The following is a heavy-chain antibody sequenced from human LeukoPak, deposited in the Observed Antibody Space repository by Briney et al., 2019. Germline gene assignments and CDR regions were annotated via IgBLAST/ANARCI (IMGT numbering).Heavy chain of an antibody. V-gene: IGHV3-23*01. D-gene: IGHD6-13*01. J-gene: IGHJ4*02. Sequence: GGSLRLSCAASGLTFSNYAMSWVRQAPGKGLEWVSGISDSGGSTYYADSVKGRFTISRDNSKNTLYLQMNSLRAEDTAVYYCARSSSWYYFDYWGQGTLVTVSS. CDR1: GLTFSNYA. CDR3: ARSSSWYYFDY. CDR2: ISDSGGST.